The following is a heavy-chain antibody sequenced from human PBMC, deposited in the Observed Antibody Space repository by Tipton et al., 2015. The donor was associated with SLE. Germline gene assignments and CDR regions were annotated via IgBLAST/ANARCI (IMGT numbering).Heavy chain of an antibody. CDR2: IFSSGNT. CDR1: GDSMNSGVYY. D-gene: IGHD2-21*01. V-gene: IGHV4-61*02. J-gene: IGHJ4*02. CDR3: AREGISYCGGECHGSFDY. Sequence: TLSLTCTVSGDSMNSGVYYWSWLRQPAGKGLEWIGRIFSSGNTIYNPSLKSRVTISEDTSKNQFSLRLSSVIAADTAVYYCAREGISYCGGECHGSFDYWGQGSLVTVSS.